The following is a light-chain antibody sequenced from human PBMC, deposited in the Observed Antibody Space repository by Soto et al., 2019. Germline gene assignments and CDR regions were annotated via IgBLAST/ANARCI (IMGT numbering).Light chain of an antibody. CDR3: QKYNSPPRT. CDR1: QGISSY. CDR2: AAS. J-gene: IGKJ1*01. V-gene: IGKV1-27*01. Sequence: DIQLTQSPSSLSASVGDRVTITCRVSQGISSYLNWYQHKAGKVPTLQIYAASTLQSGVPSRFSGSASGTDFTLSISSLQPEDVATYYCQKYNSPPRTFGQGTKVDIK.